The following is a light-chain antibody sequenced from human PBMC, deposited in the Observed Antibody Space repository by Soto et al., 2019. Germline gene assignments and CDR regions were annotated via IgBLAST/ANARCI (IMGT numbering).Light chain of an antibody. Sequence: SYELTQPPSVSVSPGQTASITCSGDKLGHKYACWYQQKPGQSPVLVIYQDSKRPSGIPERFSGSNSGNTATLTISGTQAMDEADYYCQAWDNSLVFGGGSKVTVL. V-gene: IGLV3-1*01. CDR3: QAWDNSLV. CDR2: QDS. CDR1: KLGHKY. J-gene: IGLJ2*01.